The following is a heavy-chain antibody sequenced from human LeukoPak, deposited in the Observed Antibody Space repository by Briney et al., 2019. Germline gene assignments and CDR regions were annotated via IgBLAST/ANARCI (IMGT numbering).Heavy chain of an antibody. D-gene: IGHD5-18*01. CDR2: ISSSGSTI. V-gene: IGHV3-48*03. Sequence: GSLRLSCAASGFTFSSYEMNWVRQAPGKGLEWVSYISSSGSTIYYADSVKGRFTISRDNAKNSLYLQMNSLRAEDTAVYYCARGGHVDTAMVYYYYGMDVWGQGTTVTVSS. J-gene: IGHJ6*02. CDR3: ARGGHVDTAMVYYYYGMDV. CDR1: GFTFSSYE.